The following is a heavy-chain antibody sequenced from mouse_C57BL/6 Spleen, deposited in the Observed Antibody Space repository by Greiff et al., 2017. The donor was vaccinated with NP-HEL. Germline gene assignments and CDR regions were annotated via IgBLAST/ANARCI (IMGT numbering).Heavy chain of an antibody. D-gene: IGHD1-1*01. J-gene: IGHJ4*01. V-gene: IGHV14-4*01. CDR1: GFNIKDDY. Sequence: EVQLQQSGAELVRPGASVKLSCTASGFNIKDDYMHWVKQRPEQGLEWIGWIDPENGDTEYASKFQGKATITADTSSNTAYLQLSSLTSEDTAVYYCTTSGTVVEGGAMDYWGQGTSVTVSS. CDR3: TTSGTVVEGGAMDY. CDR2: IDPENGDT.